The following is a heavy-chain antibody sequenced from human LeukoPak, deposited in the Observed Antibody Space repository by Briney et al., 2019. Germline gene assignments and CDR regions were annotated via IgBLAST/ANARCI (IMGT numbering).Heavy chain of an antibody. CDR1: GFTFNSYA. CDR2: LSGSGGST. Sequence: GGSLRLSCAASGFTFNSYAMSWVRQAPGKGLEWVSALSGSGGSTHYADSVKGRFTISRDNSKNTLYLQMNSLRAEDTAVYYCAKEVGGYCSGGSCYTLAYFQHWGQGTLVTVSS. J-gene: IGHJ1*01. CDR3: AKEVGGYCSGGSCYTLAYFQH. V-gene: IGHV3-23*01. D-gene: IGHD2-15*01.